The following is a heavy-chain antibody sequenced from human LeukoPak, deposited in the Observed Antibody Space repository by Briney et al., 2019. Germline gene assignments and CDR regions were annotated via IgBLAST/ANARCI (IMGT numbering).Heavy chain of an antibody. V-gene: IGHV5-51*01. D-gene: IGHD6-19*01. CDR3: ARFVASGWYYFDY. Sequence: GESLKISCKASGYSFSTYWIGWVRQMPGKGLEWMGIIYPGDSDTRYSPSFQGQVTISADKSISTAYLQWSSLKASDTAMYYCARFVASGWYYFDYWGQGTLVTVSS. J-gene: IGHJ4*02. CDR2: IYPGDSDT. CDR1: GYSFSTYW.